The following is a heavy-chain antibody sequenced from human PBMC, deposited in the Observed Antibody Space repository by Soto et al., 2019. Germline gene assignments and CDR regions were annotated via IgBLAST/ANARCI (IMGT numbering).Heavy chain of an antibody. D-gene: IGHD4-17*01. CDR3: ARDTHDYGDPPLSDY. J-gene: IGHJ4*02. Sequence: GASVKVSCKASGYTFTSYGISWVRQSPVQGLEWMGWISAYSGNTNYAQKLQGRVTMTTDTSTSTAYMELRSLRSDDTAVYYCARDTHDYGDPPLSDYSGQGTLVTGSS. CDR2: ISAYSGNT. V-gene: IGHV1-18*01. CDR1: GYTFTSYG.